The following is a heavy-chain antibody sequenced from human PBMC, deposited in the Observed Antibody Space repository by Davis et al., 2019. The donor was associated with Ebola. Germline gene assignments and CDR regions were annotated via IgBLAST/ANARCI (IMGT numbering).Heavy chain of an antibody. V-gene: IGHV3-11*04. Sequence: GESLKISCAASGFTFSDYYMSWIRQAPGKGLEWVSYISSSGSTIYYADSVKGRFTISRDNAKNSLYLQMNSLRAEDTAVYYCARDPGDIVVVPAAIGVNGMDVWGQGTTVTVSS. CDR2: ISSSGSTI. CDR1: GFTFSDYY. J-gene: IGHJ6*02. D-gene: IGHD2-2*01. CDR3: ARDPGDIVVVPAAIGVNGMDV.